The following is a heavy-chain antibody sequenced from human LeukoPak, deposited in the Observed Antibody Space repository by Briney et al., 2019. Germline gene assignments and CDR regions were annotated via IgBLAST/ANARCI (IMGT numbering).Heavy chain of an antibody. V-gene: IGHV4-4*07. CDR3: ASWGGDSSGSYPFAY. Sequence: SETLSLTCTVSGGSISSYYCSWIRQPARRGVGWIWRIYTSGSTNYNPSLKSLVTISVDTSQNHFSLKRSSVAAAATPVYYCASWGGDSSGSYPFAYWGQGPRVTVSS. CDR1: GGSISSYY. D-gene: IGHD1-26*01. J-gene: IGHJ4*02. CDR2: IYTSGST.